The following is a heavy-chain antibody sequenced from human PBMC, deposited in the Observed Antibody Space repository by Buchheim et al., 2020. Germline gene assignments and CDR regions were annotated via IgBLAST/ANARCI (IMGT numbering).Heavy chain of an antibody. V-gene: IGHV3-73*01. CDR2: IRSKANSYAT. D-gene: IGHD6-6*01. Sequence: EVQLVESGGGLVQPGGSLKLSCAASGFTFSGSAMHWVRQASGKGLEWVGRIRSKANSYATAYAASVKGRFTISRDDSKNTAYLQMNSLKTEDAAVYYCSRRSIAARPDGDDYYGMDVWGQGTT. CDR3: SRRSIAARPDGDDYYGMDV. CDR1: GFTFSGSA. J-gene: IGHJ6*02.